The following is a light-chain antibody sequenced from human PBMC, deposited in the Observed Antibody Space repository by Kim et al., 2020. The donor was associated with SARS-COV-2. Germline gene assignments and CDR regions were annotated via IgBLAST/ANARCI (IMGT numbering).Light chain of an antibody. CDR1: SSDVGTYNR. CDR3: SSYTSFNTFVL. J-gene: IGLJ2*01. CDR2: EVN. V-gene: IGLV2-18*02. Sequence: QSVTISCTGSSSDVGTYNRVSWYQHPPDTAPKLIIYEVNNRPSGVPDRFSGSRSGNTASLTISGLQAEDEAYYFCSSYTSFNTFVLFGGGTKLTVL.